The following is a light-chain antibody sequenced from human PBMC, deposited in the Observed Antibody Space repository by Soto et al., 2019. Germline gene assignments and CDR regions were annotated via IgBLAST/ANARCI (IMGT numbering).Light chain of an antibody. CDR1: NSDVGGYDY. J-gene: IGLJ1*01. Sequence: SALTQPRSVSGSPGQAVTFSCTGTNSDVGGYDYVSWYQQLPGEAPKLIIYDVTKRPSGVPNRFSGSKSGNTASLTISGLQAEDEADYFCSSFAGSYTHVFGSGTKVTVL. V-gene: IGLV2-11*01. CDR2: DVT. CDR3: SSFAGSYTHV.